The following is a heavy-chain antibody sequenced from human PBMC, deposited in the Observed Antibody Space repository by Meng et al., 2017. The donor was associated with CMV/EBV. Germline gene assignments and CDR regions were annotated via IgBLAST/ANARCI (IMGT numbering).Heavy chain of an antibody. CDR2: IYYSGST. J-gene: IGHJ4*02. CDR1: GGSISSSSYY. D-gene: IGHD6-13*01. Sequence: QLQLQESGPGLVKPSETLSLTCTVSGGSISSSSYYWGWIRQPPRKGLEWIGSIYYSGSTYYNPSLKSRVTISVDTSKNQFSLKLSSVTAADTAVYYCARGGIAAAGLHWGQGTLVTVSS. CDR3: ARGGIAAAGLH. V-gene: IGHV4-39*07.